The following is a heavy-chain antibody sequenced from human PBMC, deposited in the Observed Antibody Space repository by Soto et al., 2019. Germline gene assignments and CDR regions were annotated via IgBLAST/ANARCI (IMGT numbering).Heavy chain of an antibody. V-gene: IGHV1-3*01. D-gene: IGHD6-19*01. CDR1: GYTFTNYG. CDR2: INAGDGNT. Sequence: GASVKVSCKASGYTFTNYGVHWVRQAPGQRLEWMGWINAGDGNTKYSRNFQGRVTIARATSASTAYMELSSLRSEDTAVYYCVRDVAVAGNINFDFWGQGTLVTVSS. CDR3: VRDVAVAGNINFDF. J-gene: IGHJ4*02.